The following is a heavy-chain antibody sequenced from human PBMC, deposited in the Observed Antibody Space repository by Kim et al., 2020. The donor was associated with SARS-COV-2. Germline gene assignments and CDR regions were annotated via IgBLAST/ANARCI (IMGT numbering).Heavy chain of an antibody. CDR3: AKDLTYYYGSGSKFDP. V-gene: IGHV3-30*18. J-gene: IGHJ5*02. D-gene: IGHD3-10*01. CDR1: GFTFSSYG. CDR2: ISYDGSNK. Sequence: GGSLRLSCAASGFTFSSYGMHWVRQAPGKGLEWVAVISYDGSNKYYADSVKGRFTISRDNSKNTLYLQMNSLRAEDTAVYYCAKDLTYYYGSGSKFDPWGQGTLVTVSS.